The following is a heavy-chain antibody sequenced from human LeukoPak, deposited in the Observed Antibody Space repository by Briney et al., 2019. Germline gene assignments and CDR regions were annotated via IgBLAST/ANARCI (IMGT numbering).Heavy chain of an antibody. CDR3: ARDRVVDTAMVGYYYAMDV. J-gene: IGHJ6*04. Sequence: SETLSLTCTVSGGSVSSGSYYRSWIRQPPGKGLEWIGYIYYSGSTNYNPSLKSRVTISVDTSKNQVSLKLSSVTAADTAVYYCARDRVVDTAMVGYYYAMDVWGKGTTVTVSS. V-gene: IGHV4-61*01. CDR1: GGSVSSGSYY. CDR2: IYYSGST. D-gene: IGHD5-18*01.